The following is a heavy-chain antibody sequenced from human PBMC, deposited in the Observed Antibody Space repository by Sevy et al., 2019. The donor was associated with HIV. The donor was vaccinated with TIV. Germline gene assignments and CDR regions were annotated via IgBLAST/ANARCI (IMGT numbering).Heavy chain of an antibody. CDR1: GFTFDDYA. V-gene: IGHV3-49*03. J-gene: IGHJ4*02. CDR2: ITRNSYEAYGGTT. CDR3: TRGLATADTPEYYFDY. Sequence: GGSLRLSCTTSGFTFDDYAMSWXRQAPGKGLEWVAFITRNSYEAYGGTTDYGASVKGRFIISRDDSKSIAYLQMNSLKIEDTAVYYCTRGLATADTPEYYFDYWGQGTLVTVSS. D-gene: IGHD5-12*01.